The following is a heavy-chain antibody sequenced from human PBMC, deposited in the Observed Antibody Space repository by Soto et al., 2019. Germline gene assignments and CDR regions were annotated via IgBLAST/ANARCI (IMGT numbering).Heavy chain of an antibody. V-gene: IGHV3-23*01. CDR1: GFTFSSYA. D-gene: IGHD6-13*01. Sequence: PGGSLRLSCAASGFTFSSYAMGWVRQAPGKGLEWVSAISGSGGSTYYADSVKGRFTISRDNSKNTLYLQMNSLRAEDTAVYYCAKDYSAAAGTPSYFDYWGQGTLVTVSS. CDR3: AKDYSAAAGTPSYFDY. J-gene: IGHJ4*02. CDR2: ISGSGGST.